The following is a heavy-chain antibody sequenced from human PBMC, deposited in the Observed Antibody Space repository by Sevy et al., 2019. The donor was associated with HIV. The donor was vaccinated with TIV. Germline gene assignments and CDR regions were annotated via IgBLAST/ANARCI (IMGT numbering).Heavy chain of an antibody. J-gene: IGHJ4*02. Sequence: GGSLRLSCAISGFTVNDKYIIWVRQAPGKGLEWVSVIFSSGSTYYADSAKGRFTISGDNSMNTVDVQMNGVRAEDTAVYYCVSLFLSYSSSWSYFDYWGQGTLVTVSS. CDR1: GFTVNDKY. D-gene: IGHD6-13*01. CDR2: IFSSGST. V-gene: IGHV3-66*02. CDR3: VSLFLSYSSSWSYFDY.